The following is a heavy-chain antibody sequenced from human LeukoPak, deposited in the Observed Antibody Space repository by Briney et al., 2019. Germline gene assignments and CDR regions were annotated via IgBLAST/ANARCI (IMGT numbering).Heavy chain of an antibody. J-gene: IGHJ4*02. CDR2: IYYSGST. CDR1: GGSISSHY. CDR3: ARDTYDSSGYYLDY. V-gene: IGHV4-59*06. Sequence: PSETLSLTCTVSGGSISSHYWSWIRQHPGKGLEWIGYIYYSGSTYYNPSLKSRVTISVDTSKNQFSLKLSSVTAADTAVYYYARDTYDSSGYYLDYWGQGTLVTVSS. D-gene: IGHD3-22*01.